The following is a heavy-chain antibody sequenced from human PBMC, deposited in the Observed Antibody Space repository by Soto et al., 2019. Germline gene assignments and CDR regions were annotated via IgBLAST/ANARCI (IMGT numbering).Heavy chain of an antibody. CDR1: GFTFSSYS. J-gene: IGHJ2*01. D-gene: IGHD3-16*01. Sequence: GGSLRLSCAASGFTFSSYSMNWVRQAPGKGLEWVSSISSSSSYIYYADSVKGRFTISRDNAKNSLYLQMNSLRAEDTAVYYCARDSSGLAVGEYFDLWGRGTLVTVSS. CDR2: ISSSSSYI. V-gene: IGHV3-21*01. CDR3: ARDSSGLAVGEYFDL.